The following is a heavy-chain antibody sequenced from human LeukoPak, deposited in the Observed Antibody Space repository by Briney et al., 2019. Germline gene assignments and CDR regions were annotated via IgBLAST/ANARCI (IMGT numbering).Heavy chain of an antibody. J-gene: IGHJ4*02. CDR1: GGSFSGYY. CDR2: INHSGST. V-gene: IGHV4-34*01. CDR3: ARGGYQLRGYSYGTILDY. D-gene: IGHD5-18*01. Sequence: SETLSLTCTVYGGSFSGYYWSWIRQPPGKGPEWIGEINHSGSTNYNPSLKSRVTISVDTSKNQFSLKLTSVTAADTAVYYCARGGYQLRGYSYGTILDYWGQGTLDTVPS.